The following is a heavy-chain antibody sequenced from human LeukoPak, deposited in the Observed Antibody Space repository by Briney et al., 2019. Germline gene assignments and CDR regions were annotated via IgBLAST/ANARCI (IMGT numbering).Heavy chain of an antibody. CDR2: INHSGST. D-gene: IGHD2-15*01. CDR3: ATETNRYCSGGSCWNEGDFDP. V-gene: IGHV4-34*01. Sequence: SETLSLTCAVYGGSFSGYYWSWIRQPPGKRLEWIGEINHSGSTNYNPSLKSRVTISVDTSKNQFSLKLSSVTAADTAVYYCATETNRYCSGGSCWNEGDFDPWGQGTLVTVSS. J-gene: IGHJ5*02. CDR1: GGSFSGYY.